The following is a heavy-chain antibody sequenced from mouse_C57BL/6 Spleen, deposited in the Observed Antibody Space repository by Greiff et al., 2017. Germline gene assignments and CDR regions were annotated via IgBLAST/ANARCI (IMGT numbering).Heavy chain of an antibody. Sequence: EVNLVESGGGLVKPGGSLKLSCAASGFTFSSYAMSWVRQTPEKRLEWVATISDGGSYTYYPDNVKGRFTISRDNAKNNLYLQMSHLKSEDTAMYYCARGTAQATGTWFAYWGQGTLVTVSA. CDR3: ARGTAQATGTWFAY. CDR2: ISDGGSYT. CDR1: GFTFSSYA. D-gene: IGHD3-2*02. J-gene: IGHJ3*01. V-gene: IGHV5-4*03.